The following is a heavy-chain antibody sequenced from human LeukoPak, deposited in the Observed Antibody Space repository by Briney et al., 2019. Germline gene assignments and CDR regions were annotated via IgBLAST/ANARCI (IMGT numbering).Heavy chain of an antibody. CDR3: AKRGVVIRVILVGFYKEAYYFDS. Sequence: PGGSLRLSCAASGFTFSNYAMSWVRQAPGKALEWVSAITSGGGTTCYAGSVKGRFTISRDNSKNTLYLQMNSLRAEDTAVYFCAKRGVVIRVILVGFYKEAYYFDSWGQGALVTVSS. CDR2: ITSGGGTT. D-gene: IGHD3-22*01. V-gene: IGHV3-23*01. CDR1: GFTFSNYA. J-gene: IGHJ4*02.